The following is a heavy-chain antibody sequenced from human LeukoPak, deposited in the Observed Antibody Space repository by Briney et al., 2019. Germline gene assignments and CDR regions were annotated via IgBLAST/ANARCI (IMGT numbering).Heavy chain of an antibody. J-gene: IGHJ4*02. CDR1: GGTFSRYT. D-gene: IGHD3-22*01. CDR2: IIPLFGTA. V-gene: IGHV1-69*13. CDR3: AREWDYDSNGYYYYH. Sequence: SVKVSCKASGGTFSRYTISWVRQAPGQGLQWMGGIIPLFGTANYAKNFQGRVTITADESTSTAFMELSSLRSEDTAVYYCAREWDYDSNGYYYYHWGQGTLVTVSS.